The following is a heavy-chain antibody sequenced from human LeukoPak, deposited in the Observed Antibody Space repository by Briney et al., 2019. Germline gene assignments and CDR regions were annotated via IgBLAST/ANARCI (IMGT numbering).Heavy chain of an antibody. J-gene: IGHJ4*02. CDR3: TTPFWSGYYRVY. V-gene: IGHV3-15*01. CDR1: GFTFSSYG. D-gene: IGHD3-3*01. CDR2: IKSKTDGGTT. Sequence: GGSLRLSCAASGFTFSSYGMHWVRQAPGKGLEWVGRIKSKTDGGTTDYAAPVKGRFTISRGDSKNTLYLQMNSLKTEDTAVYYCTTPFWSGYYRVYWGQGTLVTVSS.